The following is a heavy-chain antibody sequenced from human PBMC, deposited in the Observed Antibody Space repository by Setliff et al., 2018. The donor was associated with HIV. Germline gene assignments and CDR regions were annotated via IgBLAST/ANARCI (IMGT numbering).Heavy chain of an antibody. CDR1: GYSFTTYG. J-gene: IGHJ4*02. CDR2: ISGYNDKT. CDR3: ARGQDILEPSGPFDY. Sequence: ASVKVSCKTSGYSFTTYGITWVRQAPGQGLEWMGWISGYNDKTDYSQKFQGRLSMTTDTSTSTAYMELRSLTSDDTAFYYCARGQDILEPSGPFDYWGQGTLVTVSS. V-gene: IGHV1-18*01. D-gene: IGHD2-15*01.